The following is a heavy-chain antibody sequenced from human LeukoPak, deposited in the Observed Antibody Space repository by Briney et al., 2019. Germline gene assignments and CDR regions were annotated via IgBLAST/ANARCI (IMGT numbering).Heavy chain of an antibody. J-gene: IGHJ4*02. D-gene: IGHD4-23*01. V-gene: IGHV1-2*02. CDR3: ARDDGNTGVDY. CDR1: GYTFTGYY. Sequence: ASVKVSCTASGYTFTGYYMDWVRQAPGQGLEWMGWINPNSGGTNYAQKFQGRVTMTRDTSISTAYMELSRLRSDDTAVYYCARDDGNTGVDYWGQGTLVTVSS. CDR2: INPNSGGT.